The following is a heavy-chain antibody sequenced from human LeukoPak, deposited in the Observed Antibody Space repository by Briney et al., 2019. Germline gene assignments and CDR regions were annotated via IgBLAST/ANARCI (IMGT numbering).Heavy chain of an antibody. CDR3: AKDTTKAIFGVVTIPRGAMGV. J-gene: IGHJ6*02. CDR1: GFTFTSYG. D-gene: IGHD3-3*01. Sequence: GGSLRLSCAASGFTFTSYGMHWVRQAPGKGLEWVSLISGDGGRTYHADSVKGRFTISRDNSRNSLYLQMNSLRTEDTAFYYCAKDTTKAIFGVVTIPRGAMGVWGQGTTVTVSS. CDR2: ISGDGGRT. V-gene: IGHV3-43*02.